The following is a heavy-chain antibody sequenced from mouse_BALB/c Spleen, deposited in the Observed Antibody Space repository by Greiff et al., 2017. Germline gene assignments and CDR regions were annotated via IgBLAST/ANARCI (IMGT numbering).Heavy chain of an antibody. CDR3: TITTGFDY. D-gene: IGHD1-1*01. J-gene: IGHJ2*01. CDR2: IDPSDSYT. Sequence: QVQLKESGAELVKPGASVKMSCKASGYTFTSYWMHWVKQRPGQGLEWIGVIDPSDSYTSYNQKFKGKATLTVDTSSSTAYMQLSSLTSEDSAVYYCTITTGFDYWGQGTTLTVSS. CDR1: GYTFTSYW. V-gene: IGHV1S127*01.